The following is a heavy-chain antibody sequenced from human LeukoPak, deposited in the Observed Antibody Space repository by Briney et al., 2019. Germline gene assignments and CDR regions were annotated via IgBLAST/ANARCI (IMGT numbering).Heavy chain of an antibody. CDR1: GYTFIRYY. J-gene: IGHJ4*02. CDR2: INPSGGST. Sequence: ASVKVSCKASGYTFIRYYMYWVRQAPGQGLEWMGIINPSGGSTSYAQKFQGRLTMTRDTSTSTVYMELSSLRSENTAVYYCARGTDYQLPLLDCWGQGTLVTVSS. CDR3: ARGTDYQLPLLDC. V-gene: IGHV1-46*01. D-gene: IGHD2-2*01.